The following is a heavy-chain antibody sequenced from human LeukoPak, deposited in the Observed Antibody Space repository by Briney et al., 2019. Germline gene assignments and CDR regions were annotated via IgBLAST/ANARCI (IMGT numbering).Heavy chain of an antibody. CDR3: ARDLGGGNPTY. D-gene: IGHD4-23*01. CDR2: IIPIFRTP. J-gene: IGHJ4*02. Sequence: WMGLIIPIFRTPNYAHNFQGTVTITTEESKSTAYMELSSLRSDDTAVYYCARDLGGGNPTYWGQGTLVTVSS. V-gene: IGHV1-69*05.